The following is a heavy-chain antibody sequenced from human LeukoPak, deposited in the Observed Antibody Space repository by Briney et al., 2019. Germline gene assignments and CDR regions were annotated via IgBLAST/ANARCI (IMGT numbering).Heavy chain of an antibody. CDR1: GFTFSNYA. Sequence: GGSLRLSCAATGFTFSNYAIHWGRQAPGKGLEWVAFISDDGSRQHYADSVKGRFTISRDDSKNTLYLQMNSLKTEDTAVYYCTARYCRSTSCYGEYFQRWGQGTLVTVSS. J-gene: IGHJ1*01. CDR3: TARYCRSTSCYGEYFQR. CDR2: ISDDGSRQ. D-gene: IGHD2-2*01. V-gene: IGHV3-30-3*01.